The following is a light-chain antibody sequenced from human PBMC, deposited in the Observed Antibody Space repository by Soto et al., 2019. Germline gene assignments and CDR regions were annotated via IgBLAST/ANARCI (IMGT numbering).Light chain of an antibody. Sequence: EIVLTQSPGTLSLSPGERATLSCRPGQSVSSGYLAWYQHKPGQAPRLLIFGASIRSAGIPDRFTGSGSGADFTLTISRLEPEDFAVYYCQQYGSSPRTFGQGTKVDI. J-gene: IGKJ1*01. CDR2: GAS. CDR1: QSVSSGY. V-gene: IGKV3-20*01. CDR3: QQYGSSPRT.